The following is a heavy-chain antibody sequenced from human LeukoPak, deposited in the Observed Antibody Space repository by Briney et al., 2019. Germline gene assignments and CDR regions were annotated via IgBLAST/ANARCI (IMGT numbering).Heavy chain of an antibody. D-gene: IGHD1-1*01. V-gene: IGHV3-53*01. CDR3: ARADLRRGDGTAGLFDH. CDR1: GFSVSTNY. J-gene: IGHJ4*02. CDR2: LYAGGDI. Sequence: PGGSLRLSCAASGFSVSTNYMSWVRQAPGKGLEWVSVLYAGGDIYYADSVKGRFTISRDSSKNTLYLQMSSLRAEDTAVYFCARADLRRGDGTAGLFDHWGQGTLVTVSS.